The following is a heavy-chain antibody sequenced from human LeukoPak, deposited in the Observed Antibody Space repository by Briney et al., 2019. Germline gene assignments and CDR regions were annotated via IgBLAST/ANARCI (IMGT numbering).Heavy chain of an antibody. J-gene: IGHJ6*02. V-gene: IGHV3-48*04. CDR2: ISSSSSTI. CDR1: GFTFSSYN. CDR3: TRDHGLDV. Sequence: PGGSLRLSCAASGFTFSSYNMNWVRQAPGKGLEWVSYISSSSSTIYYADSVKGRCTISRDNAKNMLYLEMNSLRVEDTAVYFCTRDHGLDVWGQGTTVTVSS.